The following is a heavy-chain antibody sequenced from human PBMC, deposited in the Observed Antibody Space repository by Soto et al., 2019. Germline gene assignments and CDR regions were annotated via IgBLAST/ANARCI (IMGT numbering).Heavy chain of an antibody. CDR2: IRNKVNSYAT. CDR1: GFSLSTYS. CDR3: ANLPNVDGGVGGRYFDL. D-gene: IGHD4-17*01. Sequence: GGSLRLSCIASGFSLSTYSMTWVRQAPGKGLEWIGRIRNKVNSYATVYPASVRGRFRLSRDDSKNTAYLQMNSLRTDDTAVYYCANLPNVDGGVGGRYFDLWGRGTLVTVS. J-gene: IGHJ2*01. V-gene: IGHV3-73*01.